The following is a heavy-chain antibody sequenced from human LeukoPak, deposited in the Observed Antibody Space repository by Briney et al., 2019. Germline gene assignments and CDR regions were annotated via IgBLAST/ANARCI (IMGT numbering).Heavy chain of an antibody. CDR1: GFTFDDYA. CDR2: ISWNGGSI. CDR3: AKDSHGEGYPGDFDY. V-gene: IGHV3-9*01. D-gene: IGHD4-17*01. Sequence: LTGGSLRLSCEASGFTFDDYAMHWVRQAPGKGLEWVSGISWNGGSIDYADSVKGRFTISRDNAKNSLYLQMNSLRSEDTALYYCAKDSHGEGYPGDFDYWGQGTLVTVSS. J-gene: IGHJ4*02.